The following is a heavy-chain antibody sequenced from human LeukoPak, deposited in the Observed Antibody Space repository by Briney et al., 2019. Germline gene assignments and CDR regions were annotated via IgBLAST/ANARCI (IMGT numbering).Heavy chain of an antibody. D-gene: IGHD3-10*01. Sequence: ASVKVSCKASGYTFTSYDINWLRQATGQGLEWMGWMNPNSGNTGYAQKFQGRVTMTRNTAISTAYLGLSSLRSEDTAVYYCARVKMVRGVITLDHWGQGTLVTVSS. J-gene: IGHJ4*02. CDR2: MNPNSGNT. CDR3: ARVKMVRGVITLDH. V-gene: IGHV1-8*01. CDR1: GYTFTSYD.